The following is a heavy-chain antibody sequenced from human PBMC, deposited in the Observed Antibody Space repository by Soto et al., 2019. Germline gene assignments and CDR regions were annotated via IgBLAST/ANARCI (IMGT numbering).Heavy chain of an antibody. Sequence: ASETLSLTCAVSGGSMSRGGQSWSWIRQPPGKGLEWLGFIYYTGSTYYNPSLKSRVTLSVDRSKNQFSLNLTSVTAADTAMYFCARAPPGPSPLWAVWGQGTTVTVSS. CDR1: GGSMSRGGQS. CDR2: IYYTGST. J-gene: IGHJ6*02. D-gene: IGHD3-16*01. V-gene: IGHV4-30-2*01. CDR3: ARAPPGPSPLWAV.